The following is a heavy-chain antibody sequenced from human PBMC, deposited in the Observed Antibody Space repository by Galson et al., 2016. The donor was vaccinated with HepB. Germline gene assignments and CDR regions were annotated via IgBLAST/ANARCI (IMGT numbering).Heavy chain of an antibody. D-gene: IGHD4-17*01. Sequence: SLRLSCAASGFPFSRYWMHWVRQGPGQGLVWVSRINSDGSSTIYADSVRGRFTISRDNAKNMLYLEMNSLRAEDTALYYCVREDYGDDPVYYYYGMDVWGQGTTVSVSS. CDR1: GFPFSRYW. CDR3: VREDYGDDPVYYYYGMDV. V-gene: IGHV3-74*01. J-gene: IGHJ6*02. CDR2: INSDGSST.